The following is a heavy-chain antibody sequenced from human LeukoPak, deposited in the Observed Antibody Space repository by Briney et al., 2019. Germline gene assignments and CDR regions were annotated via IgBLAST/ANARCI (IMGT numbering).Heavy chain of an antibody. J-gene: IGHJ4*02. CDR1: GYTFTSYG. D-gene: IGHD5-18*01. CDR3: ARSAWDTAMFYFDY. CDR2: ISAYNGNT. V-gene: IGHV1-18*01. Sequence: ASVKVSCKASGYTFTSYGISWVRQAPGQGLEWMGWISAYNGNTNYAQKLQGRVTMTTDTSTSTAYMELRSLRSDDTAVYYCARSAWDTAMFYFDYSGQGTLSPSPQ.